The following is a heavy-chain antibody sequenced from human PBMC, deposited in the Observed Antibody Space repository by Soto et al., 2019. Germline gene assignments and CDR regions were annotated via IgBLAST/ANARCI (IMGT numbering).Heavy chain of an antibody. D-gene: IGHD3-10*01. Sequence: QVQLVESGGGVVQPGRSLRLSCAASGFTFSSYAMHWVRQAPGKGLEWVAVISYDGSNKYYADSVKGRFTISRDNSKNTLDLQMNSLRAEDTAVYYCARDPMGRYYGSGSYYFDYGGQGTLVTVSS. CDR3: ARDPMGRYYGSGSYYFDY. V-gene: IGHV3-30-3*01. J-gene: IGHJ4*02. CDR2: ISYDGSNK. CDR1: GFTFSSYA.